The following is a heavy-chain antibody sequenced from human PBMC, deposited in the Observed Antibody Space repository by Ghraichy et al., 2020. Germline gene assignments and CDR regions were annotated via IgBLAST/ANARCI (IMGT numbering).Heavy chain of an antibody. CDR2: IYYSGST. CDR1: GGSISSYY. V-gene: IGHV4-59*01. Sequence: ETLSLTCTVSGGSISSYYWSWIRQPPGKGLEWIGYIYYSGSTNYNPSLKSRVTISVDTSKNQFSLKLSSVTAADTAVYYCARRDYGSGSPVGHDAFDIWGQGTMVTVSS. J-gene: IGHJ3*02. CDR3: ARRDYGSGSPVGHDAFDI. D-gene: IGHD3-10*01.